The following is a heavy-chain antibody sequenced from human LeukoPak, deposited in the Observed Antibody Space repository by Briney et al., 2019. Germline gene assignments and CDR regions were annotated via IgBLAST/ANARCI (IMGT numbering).Heavy chain of an antibody. CDR1: GLTFSSYW. CDR3: ARAVYYSNYLGY. Sequence: GGSLRLSCAASGLTFSSYWMHWVRQAPGKGLVWVSRINSDGSSTNYADSVKGRFTISRDNAKKTLYLQMNSLRAEDTAMYYCARAVYYSNYLGYWGQGTLVTVSS. J-gene: IGHJ4*01. D-gene: IGHD3-10*01. V-gene: IGHV3-74*01. CDR2: INSDGSST.